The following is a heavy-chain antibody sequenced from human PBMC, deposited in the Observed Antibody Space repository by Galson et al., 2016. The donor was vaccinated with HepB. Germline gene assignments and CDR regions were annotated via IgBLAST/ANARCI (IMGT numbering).Heavy chain of an antibody. Sequence: SVKVSCKASGYIFTDYFMHWVRQAPGQGLDWMGWINPSSGGTKYPQKFQGRVTLTRDTSISTAYVEVRRLSSDDTAVYYYARGYPKFDSWGQGTLVTVSS. V-gene: IGHV1-2*02. J-gene: IGHJ4*02. CDR2: INPSSGGT. CDR1: GYIFTDYF. CDR3: ARGYPKFDS. D-gene: IGHD5-18*01.